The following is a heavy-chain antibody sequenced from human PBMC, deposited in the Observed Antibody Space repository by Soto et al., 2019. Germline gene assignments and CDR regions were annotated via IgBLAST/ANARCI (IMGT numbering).Heavy chain of an antibody. CDR2: IYHSGST. J-gene: IGHJ4*02. CDR3: AGYYDSSGSFDY. CDR1: GGSISSGGYS. D-gene: IGHD3-22*01. V-gene: IGHV4-30-2*01. Sequence: SSETLSLTCAVSGGSISSGGYSWSWIRQPPGKGLEWIGYIYHSGSTYYNPSLKSRVTISVDRSKNQFSLKLSSVTAADTAVYYCAGYYDSSGSFDYWGQGTLVTVSS.